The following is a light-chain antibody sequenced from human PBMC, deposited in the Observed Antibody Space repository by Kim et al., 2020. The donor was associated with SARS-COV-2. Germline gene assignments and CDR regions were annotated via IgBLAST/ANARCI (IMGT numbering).Light chain of an antibody. V-gene: IGKV1-5*03. CDR1: QSINSW. J-gene: IGKJ2*01. CDR2: KAS. Sequence: DIQMTQSPSTLSASVGDRVTLTCRASQSINSWLSWYQQKPGKAPKLLIYKASDLESGVPSRFSGNGSGTEFTLTINSLQPDDFVTYYCQQYDSFPYAFGQGTKLAI. CDR3: QQYDSFPYA.